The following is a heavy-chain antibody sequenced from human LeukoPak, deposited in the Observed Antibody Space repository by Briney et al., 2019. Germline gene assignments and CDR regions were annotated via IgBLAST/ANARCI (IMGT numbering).Heavy chain of an antibody. D-gene: IGHD5-18*01. CDR1: GFTFSGSA. J-gene: IGHJ4*02. CDR3: TRSHTAMVSSNFDY. CDR2: IRSKANSYAT. Sequence: GGSLRLSCAASGFTFSGSAMHWVRQASGKGLEWVGRIRSKANSYATAYAASVKGRFTISRDDSKNTAYLQMNSLKTEDTAVYYCTRSHTAMVSSNFDYWGQGTLVTVSS. V-gene: IGHV3-73*01.